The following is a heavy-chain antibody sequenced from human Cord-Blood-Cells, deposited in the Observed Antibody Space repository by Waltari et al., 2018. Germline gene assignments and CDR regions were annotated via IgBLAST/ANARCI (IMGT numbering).Heavy chain of an antibody. J-gene: IGHJ3*02. CDR3: GRVEYSSSWYAFDI. CDR2: FSTVLGTS. V-gene: IGHV1-69*01. CDR1: GGTFSSYA. D-gene: IGHD6-13*01. Sequence: QVQLVQSGAEVKKTGTSVKFSSKASGGTFSSYAISWIRQAPGQGLEWMGLFSTVLGTSKSEQKSQASAPISADQSTRTTHMELRSVRSEDWAVCYCGRVEYSSSWYAFDIRGQGTMVTVSS.